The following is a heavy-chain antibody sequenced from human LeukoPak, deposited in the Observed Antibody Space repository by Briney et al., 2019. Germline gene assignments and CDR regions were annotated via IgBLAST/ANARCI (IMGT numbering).Heavy chain of an antibody. J-gene: IGHJ4*02. CDR2: INHSGST. CDR1: GGSISSYY. D-gene: IGHD6-13*01. CDR3: APLKYSSSSSFDY. V-gene: IGHV4-34*01. Sequence: PSETLSLTCTVSGGSISSYYWSWIRQPPGKGLEWIGEINHSGSTNYNPSLKSRVTISVDTSKNQFSLKLSSVTAADTAVYYCAPLKYSSSSSFDYWGQGTLVTVSS.